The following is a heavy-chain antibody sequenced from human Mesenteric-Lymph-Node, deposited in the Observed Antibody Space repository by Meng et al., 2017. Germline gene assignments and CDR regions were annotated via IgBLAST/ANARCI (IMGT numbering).Heavy chain of an antibody. J-gene: IGHJ4*02. CDR2: ISYGTNT. D-gene: IGHD2-15*01. CDR3: AKGLLRSCSGVVCYPIDY. Sequence: GESLKISCAASGFTFSSYAMSWVRHTPGKVLEWVASISYGTNTYHAGSVRGRFTISRDNSKNTLYLQMNSLRADDTAVYYCAKGLLRSCSGVVCYPIDYWGQGSLVTVSS. CDR1: GFTFSSYA. V-gene: IGHV3-23*01.